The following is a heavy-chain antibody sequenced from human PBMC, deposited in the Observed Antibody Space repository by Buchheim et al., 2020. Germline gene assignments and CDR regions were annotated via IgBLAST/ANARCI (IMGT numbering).Heavy chain of an antibody. V-gene: IGHV1-8*01. CDR2: MNPNSGNT. CDR1: GYTFTSYD. J-gene: IGHJ6*02. CDR3: ARGAGKHTIFGVVYYYYGMDV. Sequence: QVQLVQSGAEVKKPGASVKVSCKASGYTFTSYDINWVRQATGQGLEWMGWMNPNSGNTGYAQKFQGRVTMTRNNTISTAYMELSSLRSEDTAVYYCARGAGKHTIFGVVYYYYGMDVWGQGTT. D-gene: IGHD3-3*01.